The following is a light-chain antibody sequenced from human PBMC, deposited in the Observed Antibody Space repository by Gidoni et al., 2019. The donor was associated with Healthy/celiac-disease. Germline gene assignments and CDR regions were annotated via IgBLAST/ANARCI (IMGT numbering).Light chain of an antibody. CDR1: QSISSY. CDR3: QQSYSTPRS. J-gene: IGKJ4*01. V-gene: IGKV1-39*01. Sequence: DIQMTQSPSSLSASVGDRVTITCRASQSISSYLNWYQQKPGKVPKLLIYAASSLQSGVPSRFSGSGSGTDFTLPISSLQPEDFATYYCQQSYSTPRSFGGGTKVEIK. CDR2: AAS.